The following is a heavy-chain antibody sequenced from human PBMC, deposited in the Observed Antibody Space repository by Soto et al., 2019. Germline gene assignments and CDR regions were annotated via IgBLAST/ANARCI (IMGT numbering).Heavy chain of an antibody. Sequence: ASVKVSCNASGYTFTSYGISWVRQAPGQGLEWMGWISAYNGNTNYAQKLQGRVTMTTDTSTSTAYMELRSLRSDDTAVYYCARSSTYYYDSSGYSGFDPLGQGTLVTVSS. CDR1: GYTFTSYG. D-gene: IGHD3-22*01. J-gene: IGHJ5*02. CDR3: ARSSTYYYDSSGYSGFDP. CDR2: ISAYNGNT. V-gene: IGHV1-18*01.